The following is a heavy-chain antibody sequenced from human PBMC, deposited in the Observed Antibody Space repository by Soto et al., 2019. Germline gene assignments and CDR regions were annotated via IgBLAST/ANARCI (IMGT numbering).Heavy chain of an antibody. CDR1: GYTFTGYY. D-gene: IGHD2-15*01. CDR3: ARDLPGYCSGGSCYNNWFDP. V-gene: IGHV1-2*02. J-gene: IGHJ5*02. Sequence: ASVKASCKASGYTFTGYYIHWVRQAPGQGLEWMGWINPNSGGTNYAQKFQGRVTITRDTSASTAYMELSSLRSEDTAVYYCARDLPGYCSGGSCYNNWFDPWGQGTLVTVSS. CDR2: INPNSGGT.